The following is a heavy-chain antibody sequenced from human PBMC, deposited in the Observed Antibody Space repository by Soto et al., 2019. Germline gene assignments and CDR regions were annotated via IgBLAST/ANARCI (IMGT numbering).Heavy chain of an antibody. CDR3: ARQNSASELLWFGESFFDY. CDR2: IWYDGSNK. CDR1: GFTFSSYG. D-gene: IGHD3-10*01. V-gene: IGHV3-33*01. J-gene: IGHJ4*02. Sequence: PGGSLRLSCAASGFTFSSYGMHWVRQAPGKGLEWVAVIWYDGSNKYYADSVKGRFTIFRDNSKNTLYLQMNSLRAEDTAVYYCARQNSASELLWFGESFFDYWGQGTLVTVSS.